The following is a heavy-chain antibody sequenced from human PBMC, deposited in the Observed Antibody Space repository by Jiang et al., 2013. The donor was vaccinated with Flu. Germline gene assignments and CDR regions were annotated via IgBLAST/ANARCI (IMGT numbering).Heavy chain of an antibody. CDR1: GYTFTSYA. J-gene: IGHJ6*04. V-gene: IGHV7-4-1*01. D-gene: IGHD3-3*01. CDR2: INTNTGNP. CDR3: ARDTPYYDFWSGNYYYYYGMDV. Sequence: SGSELKKPGASVKVSCKASGYTFTSYAMNWVRQAPGQGLEWMGWINTNTGNPTYAQGFTGRFVFSLDTSVSTAYLQICSLKAEDTAVYYCARDTPYYDFWSGNYYYYYGMDVWGKGTTVTVSS.